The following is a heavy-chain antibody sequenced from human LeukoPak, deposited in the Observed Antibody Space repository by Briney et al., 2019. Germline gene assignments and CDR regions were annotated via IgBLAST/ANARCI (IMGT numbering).Heavy chain of an antibody. CDR1: GFSLRGSF. CDR3: ARAIGVVDCGTQTCYPYHFDK. J-gene: IGHJ4*02. V-gene: IGHV3-66*01. Sequence: GGSLRLSCAASGFSLRGSFMNWVRQAPGKGLEWVSLLSNTENSFYADSVKGGFTLSRDISNNTLYLHMHSLRGEDTAVYFCARAIGVVDCGTQTCYPYHFDKWGRGTLVTVSS. CDR2: LSNTENS. D-gene: IGHD2-21*01.